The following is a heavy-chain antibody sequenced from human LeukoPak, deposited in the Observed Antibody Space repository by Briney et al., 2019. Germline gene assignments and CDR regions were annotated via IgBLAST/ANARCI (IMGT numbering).Heavy chain of an antibody. CDR1: GFTFSSYG. J-gene: IGHJ4*02. V-gene: IGHV3-30*18. CDR2: ISYDGSNK. Sequence: GRSLRLSCAASGFTFSSYGMHWVRQPPGKGLEWVAVISYDGSNKYYADSVKGRFTISRDNSKNTLYLQMNSLRAEDTAVYYCAKIAAAGTDYWGQGTLVTVSS. CDR3: AKIAAAGTDY. D-gene: IGHD6-13*01.